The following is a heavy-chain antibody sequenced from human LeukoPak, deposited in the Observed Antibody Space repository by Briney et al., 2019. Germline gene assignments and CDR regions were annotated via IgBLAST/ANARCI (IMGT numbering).Heavy chain of an antibody. CDR1: TFTVSSNY. D-gene: IGHD6-13*01. Sequence: PGGSLRLSCAASTFTVSSNYMSWVRQAPGKGLEWVSVLYSGGITYYADSVKGRFTISSDNSMNTLYLQMNSLRVEDTAVYYCARGGTAAVKYFKHWGQGTLVTVSS. V-gene: IGHV3-66*01. CDR2: LYSGGIT. CDR3: ARGGTAAVKYFKH. J-gene: IGHJ1*01.